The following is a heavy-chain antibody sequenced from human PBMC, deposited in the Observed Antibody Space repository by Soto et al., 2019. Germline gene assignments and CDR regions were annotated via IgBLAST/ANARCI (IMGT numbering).Heavy chain of an antibody. Sequence: SDTLSLTCSIYSGSFSGYYWSWIRQPPGRGLEWIGEISQGGNTNYSPSLKSRVSISIDTSKKQFSLNLASVSAADTAVYYCARAPKVSGSSQTRPDXWGQGNLVTV. CDR2: ISQGGNT. D-gene: IGHD6-6*01. V-gene: IGHV4-34*01. CDR1: SGSFSGYY. CDR3: ARAPKVSGSSQTRPDX. J-gene: IGHJ4*02.